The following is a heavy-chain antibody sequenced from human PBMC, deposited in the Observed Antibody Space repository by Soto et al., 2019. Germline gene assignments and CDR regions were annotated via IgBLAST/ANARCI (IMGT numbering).Heavy chain of an antibody. Sequence: SETLSLSCAVSGGSISSSNWWSWVRQPPGKGLEWIGEIYHSGSTNYNPSLKSRVTISVDKSKNQFSLKLSSVTAADTAVYYCAGTIYYDFWSGYYYYGMDVWGQGTTVTVSS. CDR2: IYHSGST. CDR1: GGSISSSNW. D-gene: IGHD3-3*01. J-gene: IGHJ6*02. V-gene: IGHV4-4*02. CDR3: AGTIYYDFWSGYYYYGMDV.